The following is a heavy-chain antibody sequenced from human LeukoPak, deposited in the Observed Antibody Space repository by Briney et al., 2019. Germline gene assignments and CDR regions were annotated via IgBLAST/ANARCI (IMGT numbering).Heavy chain of an antibody. CDR2: IYSGGST. CDR3: ARGEWELLRAY. CDR1: GLTVRSNY. Sequence: GGSLRLSCAASGLTVRSNYMSWVRQAPGKGLEWVSIIYSGGSTYYTDSVKGRFTISRDNSNNTLYLQMNSLRVEDTAVYYCARGEWELLRAYWGQGTLVTVSS. J-gene: IGHJ4*02. D-gene: IGHD1-26*01. V-gene: IGHV3-66*02.